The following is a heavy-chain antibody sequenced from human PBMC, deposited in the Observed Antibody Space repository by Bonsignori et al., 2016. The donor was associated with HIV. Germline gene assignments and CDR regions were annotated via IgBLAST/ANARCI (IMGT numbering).Heavy chain of an antibody. CDR3: ARPRYSSNFGLHY. D-gene: IGHD6-13*01. CDR1: GYTFSGNY. Sequence: ASVKVSCKASGYTFSGNYMHWVRQAPGQGLEWMGWINPNTGGTNYAQKFQGRVTMTRDTSISTAYMELRRLRSDDTAVYYCARPRYSSNFGLHYWGQGTLVTVSS. V-gene: IGHV1-2*02. J-gene: IGHJ4*02. CDR2: INPNTGGT.